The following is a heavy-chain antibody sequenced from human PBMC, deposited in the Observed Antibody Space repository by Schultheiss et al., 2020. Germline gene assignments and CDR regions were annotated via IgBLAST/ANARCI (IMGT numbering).Heavy chain of an antibody. D-gene: IGHD3-9*01. Sequence: GGSLRLSCAASAFTIADYAMHWVRQVPGMGLEWVSGISWNSGSIDYADSVKGRFTLSRDNSKNTLYLQMNSLRAEDTAVYYCAKAFIGVRYFDWLFMARKGSVGYWGEGTL. J-gene: IGHJ4*02. CDR1: AFTIADYA. V-gene: IGHV3-9*01. CDR2: ISWNSGSI. CDR3: AKAFIGVRYFDWLFMARKGSVGY.